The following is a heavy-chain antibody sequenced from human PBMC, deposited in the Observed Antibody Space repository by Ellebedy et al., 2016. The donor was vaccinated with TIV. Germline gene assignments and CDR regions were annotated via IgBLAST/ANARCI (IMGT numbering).Heavy chain of an antibody. CDR2: IKYDGSEK. CDR3: ARGGIVGATGYFFDY. Sequence: GESLKISCAASGFSFRSYWMTWVRQAPGKGLEWVANIKYDGSEKYYADSVKGRFTISRDNSKNTLYLQMGSLRAEDMAVYYCARGGIVGATGYFFDYWGQGTLVTVSS. CDR1: GFSFRSYW. D-gene: IGHD1-26*01. V-gene: IGHV3-7*02. J-gene: IGHJ4*02.